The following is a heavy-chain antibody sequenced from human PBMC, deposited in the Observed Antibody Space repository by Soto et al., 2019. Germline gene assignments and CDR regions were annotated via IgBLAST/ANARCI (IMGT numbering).Heavy chain of an antibody. Sequence: EVQLLESVGGWVQPGGSLRVSCAASGFTFSSYVMSWVRQASGKGLEWVSAISGSGGSTYYADAVKGRFTISRDNSKNTLYLQMNSLRAEDTAVYYWAKGYCSSTSCYYFDYWGQGTLVTVSS. CDR1: GFTFSSYV. V-gene: IGHV3-23*01. CDR3: AKGYCSSTSCYYFDY. J-gene: IGHJ4*02. CDR2: ISGSGGST. D-gene: IGHD2-2*01.